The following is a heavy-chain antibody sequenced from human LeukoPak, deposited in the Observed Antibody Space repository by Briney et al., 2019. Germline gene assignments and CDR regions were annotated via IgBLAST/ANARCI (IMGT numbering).Heavy chain of an antibody. J-gene: IGHJ6*02. CDR1: GFTFSSYS. CDR3: ARDPWFGELLGRYGMDV. Sequence: GGSLRLSCAASGFTFSSYSMNWVRQAPGKGLEWVSSISSSSSYIYYADSVKGRFTISRDNAKNSLYLQMNSLRAEDTAVYYCARDPWFGELLGRYGMDVWGQGTTVTVSS. V-gene: IGHV3-21*01. CDR2: ISSSSSYI. D-gene: IGHD3-10*01.